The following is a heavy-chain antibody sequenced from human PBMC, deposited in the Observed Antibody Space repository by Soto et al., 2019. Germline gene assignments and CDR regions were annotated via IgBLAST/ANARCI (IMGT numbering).Heavy chain of an antibody. CDR3: ARDFLHPYSGSYKIGFDP. V-gene: IGHV4-59*01. Sequence: SETLSLTCTVSGVSISSYYWSWIRQPPGKGLEWIGYIYYSGSTNYNPSLKSRVTISVDTSKNQFSLKLSSVTAADTAVYYCARDFLHPYSGSYKIGFDPWGQGTLVTVSS. D-gene: IGHD1-26*01. J-gene: IGHJ5*02. CDR1: GVSISSYY. CDR2: IYYSGST.